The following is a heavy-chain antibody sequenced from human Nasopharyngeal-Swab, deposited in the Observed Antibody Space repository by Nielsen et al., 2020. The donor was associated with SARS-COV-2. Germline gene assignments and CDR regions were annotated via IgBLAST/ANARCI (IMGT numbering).Heavy chain of an antibody. J-gene: IGHJ4*02. CDR2: IYYSGST. D-gene: IGHD2-15*01. CDR3: AREGNCSGGSCYSYFDH. Sequence: WIRQPPGKGLEWIGYIYYSGSTYYNPSLKSRVTISVDTSKNQFSLKLSSVTAADTAVYYCAREGNCSGGSCYSYFDHWGQGTLVTSPQ. V-gene: IGHV4-30-4*01.